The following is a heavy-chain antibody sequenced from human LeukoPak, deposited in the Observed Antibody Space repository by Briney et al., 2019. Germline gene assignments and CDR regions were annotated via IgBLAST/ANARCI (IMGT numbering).Heavy chain of an antibody. CDR2: ISHSVST. J-gene: IGHJ4*02. Sequence: SETLSLTCAVSGYSISSGYYWGWVRQPPGKGLEWIGSISHSVSTYYNPFLESRVTMSVDTSKNQFSLNLSSVTAADTAVYYCARIHGYTNGYFDYWGQGTLVTVSS. CDR3: ARIHGYTNGYFDY. D-gene: IGHD6-19*01. CDR1: GYSISSGYY. V-gene: IGHV4-38-2*01.